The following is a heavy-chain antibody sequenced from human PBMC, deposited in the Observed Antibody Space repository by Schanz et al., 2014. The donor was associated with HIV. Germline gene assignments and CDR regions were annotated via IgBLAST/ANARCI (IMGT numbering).Heavy chain of an antibody. CDR1: GDTFSSYG. Sequence: QVQLVQSGAEVKKPGSSVKVSCKASGDTFSSYGISWVRQAPGQGLEWMGGIIPIFGTPHYAQKFQGRVTITADKSTSTAYMELSSLRSEDTAVYYCAKTAVAAAGPDSYYYYDMDVWGQGTTVTVSS. CDR2: IIPIFGTP. V-gene: IGHV1-69*06. CDR3: AKTAVAAAGPDSYYYYDMDV. J-gene: IGHJ6*01. D-gene: IGHD6-13*01.